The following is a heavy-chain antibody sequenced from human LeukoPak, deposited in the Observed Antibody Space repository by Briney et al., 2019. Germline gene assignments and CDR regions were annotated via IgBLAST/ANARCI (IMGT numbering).Heavy chain of an antibody. CDR1: GGSISSYY. CDR3: ASRGTTWYFED. CDR2: IYYSGST. Sequence: PSETLSLTCTVSGGSISSYYWSWIRLPPGKGLEWIGSIYYSGSTNYNPSLKSRVTISVDTSKNQFSLKLTSVTAADTAVYYCASRGTTWYFEDWGQGTLVTVSS. V-gene: IGHV4-59*08. J-gene: IGHJ4*02. D-gene: IGHD3-10*01.